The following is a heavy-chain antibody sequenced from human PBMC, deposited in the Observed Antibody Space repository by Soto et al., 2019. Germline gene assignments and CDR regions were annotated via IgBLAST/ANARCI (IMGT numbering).Heavy chain of an antibody. D-gene: IGHD6-19*01. J-gene: IGHJ4*02. Sequence: SGPTLVNPTQTLTLTCTFSGFSLSTGGVGVGWIRQPPGKALEWLALIYWDDDKRYSPSLKSRLTITKDTSKNQVVLTMTNMDPVDTATYYCAHRLHSSAWPWDSGVFDYWGQGTLVTVSS. CDR1: GFSLSTGGVG. CDR3: AHRLHSSAWPWDSGVFDY. CDR2: IYWDDDK. V-gene: IGHV2-5*02.